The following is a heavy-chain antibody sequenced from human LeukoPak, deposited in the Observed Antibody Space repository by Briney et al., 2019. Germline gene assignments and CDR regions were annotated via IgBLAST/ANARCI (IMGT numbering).Heavy chain of an antibody. Sequence: PSETLSLTCAVPGGSIRRYIWSWIRQPAGKGLEWIGRIYTSASTNYNHSLKRRVTMSVDTSKNQFSLKLSSVTAADTAVYYCARATGFQFDYWGQGTLVTVSS. J-gene: IGHJ4*02. CDR3: ARATGFQFDY. CDR1: GGSIRRYI. V-gene: IGHV4-4*07. CDR2: IYTSAST.